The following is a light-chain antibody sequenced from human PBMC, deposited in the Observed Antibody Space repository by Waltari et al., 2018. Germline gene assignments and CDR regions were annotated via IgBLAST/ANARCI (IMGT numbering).Light chain of an antibody. CDR3: QQYGSSVMYT. CDR1: QSLTRKY. J-gene: IGKJ2*01. Sequence: IVLTQSPGTLSLSPVERATLSCRASQSLTRKYLAWYQQKPAQAPRLLIYGASSRAAGIPDGFSGSGSGTDFTLTISRLEPEDFAVYYCQQYGSSVMYTFGQGTKL. CDR2: GAS. V-gene: IGKV3-20*01.